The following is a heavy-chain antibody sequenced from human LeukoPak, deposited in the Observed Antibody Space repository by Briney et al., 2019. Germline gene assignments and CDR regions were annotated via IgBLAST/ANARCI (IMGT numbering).Heavy chain of an antibody. CDR3: ARDGYDVLTGNQALFDY. D-gene: IGHD3-9*01. CDR1: GFTFSSYA. CDR2: ISSSGGAM. J-gene: IGHJ4*02. V-gene: IGHV3-48*03. Sequence: GGSLRLSCAASGFTFSSYAMSWVRQAPGKGLEWVSYISSSGGAMYYADSVKGRFSISRDNAKNSLYLQMNSLRAEDTAVYYCARDGYDVLTGNQALFDYWGQGTLVTVSS.